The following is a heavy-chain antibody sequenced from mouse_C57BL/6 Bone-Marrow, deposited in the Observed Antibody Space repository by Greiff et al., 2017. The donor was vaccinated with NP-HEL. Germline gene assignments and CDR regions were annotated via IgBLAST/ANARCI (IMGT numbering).Heavy chain of an antibody. CDR3: TRDYSNFHWYFDV. D-gene: IGHD2-5*01. V-gene: IGHV5-9-1*02. CDR2: ISSGGDYI. Sequence: EVKLVESGEGLVKPGGSLKLSCAASGFTFSSYAMSWVRQTPEKRLEWVAYISSGGDYIYYADTVQGPFTISRDNARNTLYLQLSSLKSEDTAMYYCTRDYSNFHWYFDVWGTGTTVTASS. J-gene: IGHJ1*03. CDR1: GFTFSSYA.